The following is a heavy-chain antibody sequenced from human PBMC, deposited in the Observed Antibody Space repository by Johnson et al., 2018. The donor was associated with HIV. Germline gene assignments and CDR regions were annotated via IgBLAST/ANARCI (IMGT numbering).Heavy chain of an antibody. Sequence: QVQLVESGGGVVQPGRSLRLSCAASGFTFSSYYMNCVREAPGKGLEWVAVISYDGSNKYYADSVKGRFTISRDSFKNTVYLQMSSLRAVDTAIYYCARKGDAFDIWGQGTMVTVSS. CDR3: ARKGDAFDI. CDR2: ISYDGSNK. J-gene: IGHJ3*02. CDR1: GFTFSSYY. V-gene: IGHV3-30-3*01.